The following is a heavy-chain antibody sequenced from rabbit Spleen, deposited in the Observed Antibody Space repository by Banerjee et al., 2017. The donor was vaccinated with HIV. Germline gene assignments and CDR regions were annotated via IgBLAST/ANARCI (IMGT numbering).Heavy chain of an antibody. CDR2: IAAGNSGKT. Sequence: QSLEESGGDLVKPGASLTLTCTASGFSFSSPYYMCWVRQAPGKGLEWIACIAAGNSGKTFYASWAKGRFTISKTSSTTVTLQMTSLTAADTATYFCARDAGGDLGGGNYNFNLWGPGTLVTVS. CDR3: ARDAGGDLGGGNYNFNL. D-gene: IGHD1-1*01. CDR1: GFSFSSPYY. J-gene: IGHJ4*01. V-gene: IGHV1S40*01.